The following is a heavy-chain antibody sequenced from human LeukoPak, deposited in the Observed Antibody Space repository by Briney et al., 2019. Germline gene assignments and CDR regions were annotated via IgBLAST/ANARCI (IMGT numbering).Heavy chain of an antibody. CDR3: ARGMAAVGATGNDY. Sequence: ASVKVSCKASGYTFTGYYMHWVRQAPGQGLEWMGWINPNSGGTNYAQKVQGRVTMTRDTSISTAYMELSRLRSDDTAVYYCARGMAAVGATGNDYWGQGTLVTVSS. V-gene: IGHV1-2*02. J-gene: IGHJ4*02. CDR1: GYTFTGYY. CDR2: INPNSGGT. D-gene: IGHD1-26*01.